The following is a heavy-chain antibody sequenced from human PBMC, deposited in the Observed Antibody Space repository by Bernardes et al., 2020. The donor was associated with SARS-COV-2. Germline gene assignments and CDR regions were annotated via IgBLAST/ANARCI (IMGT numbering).Heavy chain of an antibody. V-gene: IGHV3-21*01. CDR3: AREVGTVPAAKDYFDH. Sequence: GGSLRLSCAVSGFTLSDYYMTWVRQAPGKGLEWVSSISLSSTYIYYAESVRGRFTVSRDNSRNSLYLQMDSLRAEDTAVYYCAREVGTVPAAKDYFDHWGQGTLVTVSS. CDR1: GFTLSDYY. D-gene: IGHD2-2*01. CDR2: ISLSSTYI. J-gene: IGHJ4*02.